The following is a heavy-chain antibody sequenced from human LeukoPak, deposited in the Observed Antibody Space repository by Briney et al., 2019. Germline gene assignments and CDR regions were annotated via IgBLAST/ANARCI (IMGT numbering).Heavy chain of an antibody. D-gene: IGHD5-18*01. CDR3: ARGAAGYSYG. J-gene: IGHJ4*02. V-gene: IGHV4-59*01. Sequence: PSGTLSLTCTVSGVSISSYYWSWIRQPPGKGLEWIGHIYYSGSTNYNPSLKSRVTISIDTSKNQFSLRLSSVTAADTAVYYCARGAAGYSYGWGQGTLVTVSS. CDR2: IYYSGST. CDR1: GVSISSYY.